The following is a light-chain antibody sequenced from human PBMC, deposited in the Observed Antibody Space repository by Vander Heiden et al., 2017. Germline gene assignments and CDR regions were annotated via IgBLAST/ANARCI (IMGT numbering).Light chain of an antibody. J-gene: IGKJ4*01. V-gene: IGKV1-39*01. Sequence: IQMTQSPSSLSASLGDRVTLTCRASRSINSHLNWYQQKTGKAPHLLIYASSSSQSGVPSRCSGSGSGTDFPLTISRLQPEDFATYYCQHSDSTPLTFGAGTKVEIK. CDR1: RSINSH. CDR3: QHSDSTPLT. CDR2: ASS.